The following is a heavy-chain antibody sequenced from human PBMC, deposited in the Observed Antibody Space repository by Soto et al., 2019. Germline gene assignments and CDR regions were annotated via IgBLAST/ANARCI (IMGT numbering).Heavy chain of an antibody. D-gene: IGHD3-22*01. CDR2: INPNSGGT. CDR1: GYIFTDYY. J-gene: IGHJ4*02. Sequence: GASVKVSCKASGYIFTDYYMHWVRQAPGQDLGWMGRINPNSGGTNYAEKFQGRVTMTRDTSISTAYTELSSLRSEDMATYYCARDWSRYYDNSGLIWFYGGQGSLVTVSS. V-gene: IGHV1-2*06. CDR3: ARDWSRYYDNSGLIWFY.